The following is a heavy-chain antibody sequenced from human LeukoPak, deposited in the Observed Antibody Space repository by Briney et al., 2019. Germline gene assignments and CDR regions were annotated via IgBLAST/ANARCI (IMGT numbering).Heavy chain of an antibody. V-gene: IGHV1-46*01. CDR1: GYTFTSYY. J-gene: IGHJ6*02. CDR3: ARGDYYGSGSYEVFYYYYGMDV. CDR2: INPSGGST. D-gene: IGHD3-10*01. Sequence: ASVKVSCKASGYTFTSYYMHWVRQAPGQGLEWMGIINPSGGSTSYAQKFQGRVTMTRDTSTSTVYMELSSLRSEDTAVYYCARGDYYGSGSYEVFYYYYGMDVWGQGTTVTVS.